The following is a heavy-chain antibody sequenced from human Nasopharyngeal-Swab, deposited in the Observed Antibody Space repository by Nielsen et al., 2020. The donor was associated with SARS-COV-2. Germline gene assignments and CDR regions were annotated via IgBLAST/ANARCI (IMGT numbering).Heavy chain of an antibody. J-gene: IGHJ4*02. V-gene: IGHV3-21*01. D-gene: IGHD3-10*01. CDR3: ARVEEYYYGSGSLSDN. Sequence: WIRQPPGQGLEWVSFISSSGSHKYYADSMKGRFTISRDNAKSSLYLQLSSLRAGDTAVYYCARVEEYYYGSGSLSDNWGQGTLVTVSS. CDR2: ISSSGSHK.